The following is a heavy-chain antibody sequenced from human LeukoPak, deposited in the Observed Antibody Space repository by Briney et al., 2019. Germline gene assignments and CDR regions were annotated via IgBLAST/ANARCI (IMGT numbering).Heavy chain of an antibody. Sequence: SETLSLTCTVSGGSISSGSYYWRWLRQPAGTGLEWIGRINISGSTNYNPSLKSRATISVDTSKNQFSLKLSSVTAADTAVYYCARWIVVVPAADYWGQGTLVTVSS. CDR3: ARWIVVVPAADY. V-gene: IGHV4-61*02. J-gene: IGHJ4*02. CDR1: GGSISSGSYY. D-gene: IGHD2-2*01. CDR2: INISGST.